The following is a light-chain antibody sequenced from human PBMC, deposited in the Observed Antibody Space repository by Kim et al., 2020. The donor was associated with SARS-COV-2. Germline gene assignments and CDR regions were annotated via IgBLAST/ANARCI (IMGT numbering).Light chain of an antibody. CDR2: AAS. J-gene: IGKJ1*01. CDR1: QDIANS. CDR3: QKYNSAPWT. Sequence: ASVGDRVTISCRASQDIANSLAWYQQKPGKVPKVLIYAASTLQSGVPSRFSGGGSGTEFTLTIGSLQTEDVATYYCQKYNSAPWTFGPGTKVDIK. V-gene: IGKV1-27*01.